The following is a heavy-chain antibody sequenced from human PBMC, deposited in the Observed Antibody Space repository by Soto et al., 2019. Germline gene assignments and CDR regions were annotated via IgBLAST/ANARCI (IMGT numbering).Heavy chain of an antibody. J-gene: IGHJ6*02. CDR2: INHSGST. Sequence: SETLSLTCAVYGGSFSGYYWSWIRQPPGKGLEWIGEINHSGSTNYNPSLKSRVTISVDTSKNQFSLKLSSVTAADTAVYYCARGRAGWRTYYYYGMDVWGQGTTVTVSS. V-gene: IGHV4-34*01. D-gene: IGHD6-19*01. CDR1: GGSFSGYY. CDR3: ARGRAGWRTYYYYGMDV.